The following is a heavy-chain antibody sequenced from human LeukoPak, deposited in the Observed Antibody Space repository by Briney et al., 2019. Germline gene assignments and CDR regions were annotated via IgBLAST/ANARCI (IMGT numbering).Heavy chain of an antibody. CDR2: INPNNGGT. J-gene: IGHJ4*02. CDR3: ARDQVARDIVVVLTATGTIDY. Sequence: ASVKVSCKASGYTFTGHYMHWVRQAPGQGLEWVGWINPNNGGTTYAQKFQGRVTMTRDTSISTAYMELTRLRSDDTAVYYCARDQVARDIVVVLTATGTIDYWGQGTLVTVSS. CDR1: GYTFTGHY. D-gene: IGHD2-15*01. V-gene: IGHV1-2*02.